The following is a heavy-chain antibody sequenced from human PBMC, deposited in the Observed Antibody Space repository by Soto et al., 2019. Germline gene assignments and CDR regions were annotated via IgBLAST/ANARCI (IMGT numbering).Heavy chain of an antibody. CDR1: GFTFDDYT. CDR3: AKGGESSGYYYGTDAFDI. Sequence: PGGSLRLSCAASGFTFDDYTMHWVRQAPGKGLEWVSLISWDGGSTYYADSVKGRFTISRDNSKNSLYLQMNSLRTEDTALYYCAKGGESSGYYYGTDAFDIWGQGTMVTVSS. D-gene: IGHD3-22*01. V-gene: IGHV3-43*01. CDR2: ISWDGGST. J-gene: IGHJ3*02.